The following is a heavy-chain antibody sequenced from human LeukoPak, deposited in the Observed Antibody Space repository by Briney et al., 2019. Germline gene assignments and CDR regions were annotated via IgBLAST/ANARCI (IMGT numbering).Heavy chain of an antibody. D-gene: IGHD6-19*01. CDR2: ISSSSSSI. Sequence: GGSLRLSCTASGFTFSSYTMNWVRQAPGEGLEWVSYISSSSSSIYYADSVRGRFTISRDNAKNSLYLQMNSLTDEDTAVYYCVGNFSSGWFNFDYWGQGTLVTVSS. CDR1: GFTFSSYT. V-gene: IGHV3-48*02. CDR3: VGNFSSGWFNFDY. J-gene: IGHJ4*02.